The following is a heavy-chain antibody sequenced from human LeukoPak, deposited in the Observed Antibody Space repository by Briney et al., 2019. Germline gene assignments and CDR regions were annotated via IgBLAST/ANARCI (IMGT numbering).Heavy chain of an antibody. V-gene: IGHV3-23*01. CDR3: AKSIDTMVRGEDYYYYGMDV. CDR1: GFTFSSYS. Sequence: GGSLRLSCAASGFTFSSYSMSWVRQAPGKGLEWVSAISGSGGSTYYADSVKGRFTISRDNSKNTLYLQMNSLRAEDTAVYYCAKSIDTMVRGEDYYYYGMDVWGQGTTVTVSS. J-gene: IGHJ6*02. D-gene: IGHD3-10*01. CDR2: ISGSGGST.